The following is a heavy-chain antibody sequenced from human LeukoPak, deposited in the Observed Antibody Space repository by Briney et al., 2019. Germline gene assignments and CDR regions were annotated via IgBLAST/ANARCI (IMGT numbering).Heavy chain of an antibody. CDR1: GFNFNDSG. J-gene: IGHJ4*02. CDR3: ARDGYYGSGRPFDY. CDR2: IWYDGSEK. Sequence: GGSLRLSCAASGFNFNDSGMHWVRQAPGKGLEWVAVIWYDGSEKYYADSVKGRLTISRDNSKNTLYLQMNSLRADDTAVYYCARDGYYGSGRPFDYWGQGALASVSS. D-gene: IGHD3-10*01. V-gene: IGHV3-33*01.